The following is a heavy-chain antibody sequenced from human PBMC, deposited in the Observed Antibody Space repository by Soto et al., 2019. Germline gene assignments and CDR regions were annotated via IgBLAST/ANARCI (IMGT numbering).Heavy chain of an antibody. Sequence: PGGSLRLSCAASGFTFSSYAMSWVRQAPGKGLEWVSAISGSGGSTYYADSVKGRFTISRDNSKNTLYLQMNSLRAEDTAVYYCAKSSPHVLRFLEWLSFYFDYWGQGTLVTVS. CDR3: AKSSPHVLRFLEWLSFYFDY. CDR1: GFTFSSYA. D-gene: IGHD3-3*01. J-gene: IGHJ4*02. V-gene: IGHV3-23*01. CDR2: ISGSGGST.